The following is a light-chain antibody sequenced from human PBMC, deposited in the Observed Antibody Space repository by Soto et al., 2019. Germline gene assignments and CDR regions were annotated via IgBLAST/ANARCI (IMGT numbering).Light chain of an antibody. Sequence: EIVMTQSPATLSMFPGERATLSCRASQSVSSDLGWYQQKPGQAPRLLIHGAFIRAAGVPARLSGSGSGTEFTLTISSLQSEDSAVYYCQQYNDWPLNFGGGTKVEIQ. J-gene: IGKJ4*01. V-gene: IGKV3-15*01. CDR2: GAF. CDR1: QSVSSD. CDR3: QQYNDWPLN.